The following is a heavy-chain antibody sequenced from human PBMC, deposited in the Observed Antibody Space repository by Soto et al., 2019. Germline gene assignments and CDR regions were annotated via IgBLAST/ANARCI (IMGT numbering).Heavy chain of an antibody. CDR1: GSSISSGGYY. CDR3: ARCSLVVVPAPGFDP. V-gene: IGHV4-31*03. J-gene: IGHJ5*02. Sequence: SETLSLTCTVSGSSISSGGYYWSWIRQHPGKGLEWIGYIYYSGTTYYNPSLKSRVTISVDTSKNQFSLKLSSVSAADTALYYCARCSLVVVPAPGFDPWGRGTLVTVSS. CDR2: IYYSGTT. D-gene: IGHD2-2*01.